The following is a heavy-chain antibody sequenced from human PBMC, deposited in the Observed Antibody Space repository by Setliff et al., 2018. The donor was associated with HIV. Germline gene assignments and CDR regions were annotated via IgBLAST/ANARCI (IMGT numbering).Heavy chain of an antibody. Sequence: GASVKVSCKASGYTFTTYGISWVRQAPGQGLEWMGWISAYNGNTNYTQKLQGRVTMTTDTSTSTAYMELRSLRSDDTAVYYCAKLTRYDSTWYDAEYCQQWGQGTLVTVSS. J-gene: IGHJ1*01. CDR1: GYTFTTYG. V-gene: IGHV1-18*01. CDR2: ISAYNGNT. D-gene: IGHD6-13*01. CDR3: AKLTRYDSTWYDAEYCQQ.